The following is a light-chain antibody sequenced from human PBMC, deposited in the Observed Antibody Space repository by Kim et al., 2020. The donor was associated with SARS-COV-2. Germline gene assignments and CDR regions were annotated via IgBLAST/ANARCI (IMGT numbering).Light chain of an antibody. CDR3: QQYNSYPYI. J-gene: IGKJ2*01. V-gene: IGKV1-5*03. Sequence: EIEMTQSPSTLSVSAGDRATLTCRASQSISSCLAWYQQKPGKAPKLLIYKASSIESGIPSRFSGSGSGTEFTLTISSLQPDDFATYYCQQYNSYPYIFGQGTKLEI. CDR1: QSISSC. CDR2: KAS.